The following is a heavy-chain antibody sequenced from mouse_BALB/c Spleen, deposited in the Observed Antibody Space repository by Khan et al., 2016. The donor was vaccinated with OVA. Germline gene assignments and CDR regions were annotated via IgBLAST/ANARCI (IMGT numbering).Heavy chain of an antibody. J-gene: IGHJ2*02. Sequence: EVQLQESGPGLVKPSQSLSLTCTVTGYSITSDYAWNWIRQFPGNKLEWMGFISYSGNTKYNPSLNSRISITRDTSRNQFFLQLNYVTIEDTATYYCERMYGGDLDYWGQGTSLTVSS. CDR3: ERMYGGDLDY. V-gene: IGHV3-2*02. CDR1: GYSITSDYA. D-gene: IGHD2-10*02. CDR2: ISYSGNT.